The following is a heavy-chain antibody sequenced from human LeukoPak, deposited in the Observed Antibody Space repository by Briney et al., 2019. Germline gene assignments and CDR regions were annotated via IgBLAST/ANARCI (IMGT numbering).Heavy chain of an antibody. CDR3: ARDQATSGGGLDS. Sequence: PGGSLRLSYAASGFTVSGTHMSWVRQAPGKGLEWISAIYTGGTTYYSDSVEGRFTISRDKSKNTLYLHMDSLRVEDTAVYYCARDQATSGGGLDSRGQGTLVTVSS. CDR2: IYTGGTT. J-gene: IGHJ4*02. CDR1: GFTVSGTH. D-gene: IGHD3-16*01. V-gene: IGHV3-53*01.